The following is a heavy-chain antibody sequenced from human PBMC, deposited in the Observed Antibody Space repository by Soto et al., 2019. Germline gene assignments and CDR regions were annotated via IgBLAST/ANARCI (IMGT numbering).Heavy chain of an antibody. J-gene: IGHJ4*02. CDR3: ARDLGATTSFFDY. D-gene: IGHD1-26*01. V-gene: IGHV3-7*03. CDR2: IKQDGSEK. CDR1: GFTFSSYW. Sequence: GGSLRLACAASGFTFSSYWMSWVRQAPGKGLEWVANIKQDGSEKYYVDSVKGRFTISRDNAKNSLYLQMNSLRAEDTAVYYCARDLGATTSFFDYWGQGTLVTVS.